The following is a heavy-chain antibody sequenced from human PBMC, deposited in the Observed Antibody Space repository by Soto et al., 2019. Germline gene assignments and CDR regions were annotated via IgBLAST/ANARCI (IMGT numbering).Heavy chain of an antibody. J-gene: IGHJ4*02. Sequence: EVQLLESGGGLVQPGGSLRLSCAASGFTFSSYAMSWVRQAPGKGLEWVSAISGSGGSTYYADSVKGRFTISGDNSKNTLYLQMNSLRAEDTAVYYCAKTLGGVTMVRGVDYWGQGTLVTVSS. CDR2: ISGSGGST. CDR1: GFTFSSYA. CDR3: AKTLGGVTMVRGVDY. V-gene: IGHV3-23*01. D-gene: IGHD3-10*01.